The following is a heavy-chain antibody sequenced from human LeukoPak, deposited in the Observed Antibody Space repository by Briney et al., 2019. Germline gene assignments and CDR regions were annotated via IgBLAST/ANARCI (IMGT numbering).Heavy chain of an antibody. Sequence: PSETLSLTCTVSGGSISSYYWSWIRQPPGKGLEWIGYIYYSGSTNYNPSLKSRVTISVDTSKNQFSLKLSSVTAADTAVYYCARGVAPDRYYYYYMDVWGKGTTVTVSS. CDR2: IYYSGST. CDR1: GGSISSYY. J-gene: IGHJ6*03. V-gene: IGHV4-59*01. CDR3: ARGVAPDRYYYYYMDV. D-gene: IGHD2-15*01.